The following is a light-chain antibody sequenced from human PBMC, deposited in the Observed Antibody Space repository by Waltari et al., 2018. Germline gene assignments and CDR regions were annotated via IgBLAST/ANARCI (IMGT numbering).Light chain of an antibody. CDR3: QQRRNWPLT. CDR2: DTS. V-gene: IGKV3-11*01. CDR1: QSISNY. Sequence: QSISNYLAWYQQKPGQAPRLLIYDTSNRATGIPTRFSGSGFGTDFTLTISSLEPEDFAIYYCQQRRNWPLTFGGGTKVEIK. J-gene: IGKJ4*01.